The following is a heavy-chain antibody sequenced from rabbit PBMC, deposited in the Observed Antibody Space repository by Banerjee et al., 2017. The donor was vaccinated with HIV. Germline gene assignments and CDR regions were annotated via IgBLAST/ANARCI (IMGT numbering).Heavy chain of an antibody. CDR2: IDTSSGST. Sequence: QEQLVESGGGLVQPEGSLTLTCKASGFDFSSNAMCWVRQAPGKGLEWIGCIDTSSGSTYYASWAKGRFTISKTSSTTVTLQMTSLTAADTATYFCARRSGGLDLWGPGTLVTVS. CDR3: ARRSGGLDL. CDR1: GFDFSSNA. J-gene: IGHJ3*01. V-gene: IGHV1S45*01. D-gene: IGHD1-1*01.